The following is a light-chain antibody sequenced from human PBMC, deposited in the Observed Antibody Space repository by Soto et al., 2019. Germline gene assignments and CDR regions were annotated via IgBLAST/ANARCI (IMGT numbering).Light chain of an antibody. Sequence: QSVLTQPASVSGSPGQSIIISCTGTSSDVGGYNYVSWYQQHPGKAPKLMIYDVSNRPSGVSNRFSGSKSGKTASLTISGLQAEDEADYYCSSYTSSSTLVFGGGTKLTVL. V-gene: IGLV2-14*01. CDR1: SSDVGGYNY. CDR2: DVS. CDR3: SSYTSSSTLV. J-gene: IGLJ2*01.